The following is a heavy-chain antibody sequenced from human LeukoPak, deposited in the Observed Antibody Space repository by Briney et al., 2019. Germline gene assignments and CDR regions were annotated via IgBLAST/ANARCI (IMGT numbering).Heavy chain of an antibody. J-gene: IGHJ4*02. CDR3: ATLGYSSSCY. V-gene: IGHV4-39*01. D-gene: IGHD6-13*01. CDR2: IYYTGST. CDR1: GGSISSSSYY. Sequence: PSETLSLTCTVSGGSISSSSYYWGWIRQPPGKGLEWIGNIYYTGSTYYNPSLKSRVTISVDTSKNQFSLKLSSLTAADTAVYYCATLGYSSSCYWGQGTLVTVFS.